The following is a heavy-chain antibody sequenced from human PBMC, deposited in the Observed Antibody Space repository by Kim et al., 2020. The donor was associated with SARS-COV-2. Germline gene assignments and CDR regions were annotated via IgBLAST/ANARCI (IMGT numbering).Heavy chain of an antibody. CDR1: GFSLSTSGVG. Sequence: SGPTLVKPTQTLTLTCTFSGFSLSTSGVGVGWIRQPPGKALEWLALIFWDDDERFSPSLKSRLTITKDTSKNQVVLKMTNMDPVDTATYYCAHSLVVASGSYNFDYWGQGTLVTVSS. V-gene: IGHV2-5*02. CDR3: AHSLVVASGSYNFDY. D-gene: IGHD3-22*01. J-gene: IGHJ4*02. CDR2: IFWDDDE.